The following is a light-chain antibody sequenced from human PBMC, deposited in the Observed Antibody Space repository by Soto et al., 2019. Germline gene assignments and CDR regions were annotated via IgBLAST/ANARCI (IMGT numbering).Light chain of an antibody. CDR3: CSYGGSLVV. J-gene: IGLJ2*01. Sequence: QSVLTQPRSVSGSPGQSVTISCTGTSSDVGGYNYVSWYQQHPGKAPKLMIYDVSKRPSGVPDRFSGSKSGNTASLTISGLQAEDEADYYCCSYGGSLVVFGGGTKVTVL. CDR2: DVS. CDR1: SSDVGGYNY. V-gene: IGLV2-11*01.